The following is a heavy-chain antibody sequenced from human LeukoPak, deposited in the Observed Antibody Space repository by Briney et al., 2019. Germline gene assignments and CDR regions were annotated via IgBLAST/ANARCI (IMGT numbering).Heavy chain of an antibody. CDR3: ARGSIYYGSGSYQAHFDY. D-gene: IGHD3-10*01. J-gene: IGHJ4*02. CDR2: IYYSGST. Sequence: PSETLSLTCTVSGGSISSYYWSWIRQPPGKGLKWIGYIYYSGSTNYNPSLKSRVTISVDTSKNQFSLKLSSVTAADTAVYYCARGSIYYGSGSYQAHFDYWGQGTLVTVSS. V-gene: IGHV4-59*01. CDR1: GGSISSYY.